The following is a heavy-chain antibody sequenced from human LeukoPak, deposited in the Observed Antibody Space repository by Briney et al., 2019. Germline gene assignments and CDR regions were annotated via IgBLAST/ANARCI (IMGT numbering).Heavy chain of an antibody. V-gene: IGHV3-23*01. CDR2: ISGSGGST. D-gene: IGHD6-13*01. Sequence: GGSLRLSCAASGFTFSSYAMSWVRQAPGKGLEWVSAISGSGGSTYYADSVKGRFTISRDNSKNTLYLQMNSLRAEDTAVYYCAKGGSDAPYSSSWYPYYFDYWGRGTLVTVSS. CDR3: AKGGSDAPYSSSWYPYYFDY. J-gene: IGHJ4*02. CDR1: GFTFSSYA.